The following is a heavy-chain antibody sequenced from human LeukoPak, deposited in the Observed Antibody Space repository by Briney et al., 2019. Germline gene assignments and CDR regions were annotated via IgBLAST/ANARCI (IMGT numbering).Heavy chain of an antibody. Sequence: PGGSLRLSCAASGFTFSNYWMHWVRQTPGKGLEWVAGINWNGGSIGYADSVKGRITISRDNAKNSLYLQMNSLRAEDTALYYCAKDIAAALYYFDYWGQGTLVTVSS. CDR3: AKDIAAALYYFDY. CDR1: GFTFSNYW. CDR2: INWNGGSI. D-gene: IGHD6-13*01. J-gene: IGHJ4*02. V-gene: IGHV3-20*04.